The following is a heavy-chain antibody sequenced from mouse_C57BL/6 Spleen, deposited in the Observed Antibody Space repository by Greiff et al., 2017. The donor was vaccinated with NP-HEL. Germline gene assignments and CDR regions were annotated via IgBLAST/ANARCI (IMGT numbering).Heavy chain of an antibody. J-gene: IGHJ2*01. CDR2: ISSGGSYT. CDR1: GFTFSSYG. CDR3: ARRDNYFDY. Sequence: EVQLVGSGGDLVKPGGSLKLSCAASGFTFSSYGMSWVRQTPDKRLEWVATISSGGSYTYYPDSVKGRFTISRDNAKNTLYLQMSSLKSEDTAMYYCARRDNYFDYWGQGTTLTVSS. V-gene: IGHV5-6*01.